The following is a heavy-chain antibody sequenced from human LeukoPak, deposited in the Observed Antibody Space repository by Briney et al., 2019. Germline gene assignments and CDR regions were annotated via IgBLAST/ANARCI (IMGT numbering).Heavy chain of an antibody. CDR2: INKDGSGT. V-gene: IGHV3-74*03. Sequence: GGSLRLSCVASGFTFSTSWMHWVRQAPGKGLVWVARINKDGSGTTYVDSVKGRFTISRDNAKNSLFLQMNSLRAEDTAVYYCTRGRFCNTTNYHSKHLDPWGRGALVIVSS. D-gene: IGHD2/OR15-2a*01. CDR1: GFTFSTSW. J-gene: IGHJ5*02. CDR3: TRGRFCNTTNYHSKHLDP.